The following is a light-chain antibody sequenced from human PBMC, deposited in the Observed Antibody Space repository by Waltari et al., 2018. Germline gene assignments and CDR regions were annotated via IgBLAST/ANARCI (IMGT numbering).Light chain of an antibody. CDR2: KAS. CDR3: QQYRISPWT. Sequence: DIQMTQSPSTLSAFVGHTVTITCRASESINSWLAWYQEKPGKAPKLLIQKASNLESGVPSRFSGSGSGTEFTLTISSLQADDFASYYCQQYRISPWTFGQGTKVEI. V-gene: IGKV1-5*03. J-gene: IGKJ1*01. CDR1: ESINSW.